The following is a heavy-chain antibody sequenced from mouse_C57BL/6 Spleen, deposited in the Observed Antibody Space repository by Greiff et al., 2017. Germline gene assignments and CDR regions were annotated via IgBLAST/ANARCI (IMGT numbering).Heavy chain of an antibody. CDR2: INPNNGGT. V-gene: IGHV1-26*01. D-gene: IGHD1-1*01. J-gene: IGHJ4*01. CDR1: GYTFTDYY. Sequence: EVQLQQSGPELVKPGASVKISCKASGYTFTDYYMNWVKQSHGKSLEWIGDINPNNGGTSYNQKFKGKATLTVDKSSSTAYMELRSLTSEDSAVYYCARTYYGSSQYHYYAMDYWGQGTSVTVSS. CDR3: ARTYYGSSQYHYYAMDY.